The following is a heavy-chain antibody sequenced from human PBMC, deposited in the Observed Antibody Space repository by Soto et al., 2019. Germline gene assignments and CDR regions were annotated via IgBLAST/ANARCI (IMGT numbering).Heavy chain of an antibody. V-gene: IGHV1-8*01. Sequence: QVQLVQSGAEVKKPGASVKVSCTASGFTFTDYDVNWVRQAAGQGLEWMGSMNPNSDTTDYAQMFQGRLTLTRNTSRDTVYWELSSLRSEDTAVYYCARATVTTGSLYQYWYYMDVWGKGTTVTVSS. D-gene: IGHD4-17*01. CDR1: GFTFTDYD. CDR2: MNPNSDTT. CDR3: ARATVTTGSLYQYWYYMDV. J-gene: IGHJ6*03.